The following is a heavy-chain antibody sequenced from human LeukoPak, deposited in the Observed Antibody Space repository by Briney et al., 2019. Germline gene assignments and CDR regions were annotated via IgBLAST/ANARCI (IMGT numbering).Heavy chain of an antibody. CDR3: ARADFIDAGPYLIGP. CDR1: GYSLTDYY. V-gene: IGHV1-2*02. Sequence: ASVRVSCKTSGYSLTDYYIHWVRQAPGQGLEWMGWINTKSGRTSSARKIQGRVTMTRDPSITTVYMDMAWLTSDDTAIYFCARADFIDAGPYLIGPWGQGTLVTVSS. D-gene: IGHD3-3*01. J-gene: IGHJ5*02. CDR2: INTKSGRT.